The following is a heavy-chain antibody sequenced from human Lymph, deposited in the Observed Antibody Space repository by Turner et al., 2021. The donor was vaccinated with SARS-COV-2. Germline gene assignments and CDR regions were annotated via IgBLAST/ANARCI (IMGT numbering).Heavy chain of an antibody. Sequence: QVQLVESGGGVVQPGRSLRLSCAASGFTFSNSGMHWLRQAPGKGLELVAIIWYDGSDKFYADSVKGRFTISRDNSKNTLYLQMNSLRAEDTAVYYCARHNGGRLDYWGQGTLVTVSS. V-gene: IGHV3-33*01. CDR3: ARHNGGRLDY. D-gene: IGHD3-16*01. CDR2: IWYDGSDK. CDR1: GFTFSNSG. J-gene: IGHJ4*02.